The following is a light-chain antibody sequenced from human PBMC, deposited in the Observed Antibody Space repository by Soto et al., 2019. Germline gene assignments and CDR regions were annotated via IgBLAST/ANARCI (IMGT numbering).Light chain of an antibody. J-gene: IGKJ5*01. CDR1: QDITSA. CDR2: AAS. Sequence: AIQLTQSPSSLSASVGDRVTITCRASQDITSALAWYQQKPGKAPNLLIYAASSLKSGVPSMFSGSGSGTDFTLTISSLQPEDFATYYCQQFNSSVITFGQGTRLETK. CDR3: QQFNSSVIT. V-gene: IGKV1-13*02.